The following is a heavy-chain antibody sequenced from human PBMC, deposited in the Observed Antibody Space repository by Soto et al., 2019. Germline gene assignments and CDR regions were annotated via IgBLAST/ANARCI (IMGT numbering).Heavy chain of an antibody. Sequence: SLTCTVSGGSTRSSSYYWGWVSKPPGKGMERIGSMSYTTTAYYNPSLRSRVVISVDTSKNQFSLRLSSVTAADTAVYYCARHWRDGVTVFVVAAYNFDTWGQGTLVTVSS. J-gene: IGHJ4*02. CDR2: MSYTTTA. CDR3: ARHWRDGVTVFVVAAYNFDT. V-gene: IGHV4-39*01. CDR1: GGSTRSSSYY. D-gene: IGHD3-3*01.